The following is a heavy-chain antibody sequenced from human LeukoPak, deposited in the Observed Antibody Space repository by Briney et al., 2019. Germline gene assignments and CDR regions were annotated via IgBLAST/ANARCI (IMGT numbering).Heavy chain of an antibody. D-gene: IGHD3-22*01. Sequence: QPGRSLRLSCAASGFTFDDYAMHWVRQAPGKGLEWVSGISWSSAKIVYADSVKGRFTVSRDNAKNSLYLQMNSLRVEDTALYYCSKGRRYDSSGYLVDYWGQGTLVTVSS. CDR2: ISWSSAKI. CDR1: GFTFDDYA. CDR3: SKGRRYDSSGYLVDY. J-gene: IGHJ4*02. V-gene: IGHV3-9*01.